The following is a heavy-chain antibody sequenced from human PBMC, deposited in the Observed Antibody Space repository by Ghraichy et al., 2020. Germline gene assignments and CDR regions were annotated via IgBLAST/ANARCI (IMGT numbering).Heavy chain of an antibody. CDR1: GFTFSSYG. CDR3: AKDHLKMATIGYKDY. J-gene: IGHJ4*02. CDR2: ISYDGSNK. D-gene: IGHD5-24*01. Sequence: GGSLRLSCAASGFTFSSYGMHWVRQAPGKGLEWVAVISYDGSNKYYADSVKGRFTISRDNSKNTLYLQMNSLRAEDTAVYYCAKDHLKMATIGYKDYWGQGTLVTVSS. V-gene: IGHV3-30*18.